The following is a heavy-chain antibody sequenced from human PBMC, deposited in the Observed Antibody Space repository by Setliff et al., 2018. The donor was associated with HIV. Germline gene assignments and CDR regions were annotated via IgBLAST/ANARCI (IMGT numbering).Heavy chain of an antibody. D-gene: IGHD2-2*01. CDR2: ISSTSSYI. CDR1: GFTFTSYS. J-gene: IGHJ6*03. Sequence: GGSLRLSCAASGFTFTSYSMNWVRQAPGKGLEWVSSISSTSSYIYYADSVKGRFTISRDNAKNSLYLQMNSLRAEDTAVYYCARGYCSSTSCYYYMDVWGKGTTVTV. V-gene: IGHV3-21*01. CDR3: ARGYCSSTSCYYYMDV.